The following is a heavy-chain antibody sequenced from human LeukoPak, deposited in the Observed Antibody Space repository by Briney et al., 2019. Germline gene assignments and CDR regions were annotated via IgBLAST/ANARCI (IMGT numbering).Heavy chain of an antibody. CDR2: IYSGGST. CDR3: ARDRYRGIVATIPLVPFDY. J-gene: IGHJ4*02. V-gene: IGHV3-66*01. D-gene: IGHD5-12*01. Sequence: GGSLRLSCAASGFTVSSNYMSWVRQAPVKGLEWVSVIYSGGSTYYADSVKGRFTISRDNSKNTLYLQMNSLRAEDTAVYYCARDRYRGIVATIPLVPFDYWGQGTLVTVSS. CDR1: GFTVSSNY.